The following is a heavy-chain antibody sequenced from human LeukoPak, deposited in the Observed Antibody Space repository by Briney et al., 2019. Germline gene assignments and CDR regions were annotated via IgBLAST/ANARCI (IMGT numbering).Heavy chain of an antibody. CDR1: GFNFGDYA. J-gene: IGHJ3*02. Sequence: GGSLRLSCTASGFNFGDYAMSWVRQAPGNGLEWVSYISSSGSTIYYADSVKGRFTISGDNAKNSLYLQMNSLRAEDTAVYYCARGTYAFDIWGQGTMVTVSS. CDR2: ISSSGSTI. CDR3: ARGTYAFDI. V-gene: IGHV3-48*03.